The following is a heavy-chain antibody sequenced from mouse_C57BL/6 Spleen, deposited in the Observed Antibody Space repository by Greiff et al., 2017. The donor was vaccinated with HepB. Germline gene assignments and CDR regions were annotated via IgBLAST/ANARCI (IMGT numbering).Heavy chain of an antibody. V-gene: IGHV1-7*01. J-gene: IGHJ2*01. CDR2: INPSSGYT. D-gene: IGHD1-1*01. Sequence: QVHVKQSGAELAKPGASVKLSCKASGYTFTSYWMHWVKQRPGQGLEWIGYINPSSGYTKYNQKFKDKATLTADKSSSTAYMQLSSLTYEDSAVYYCASETVESFDYWGQGTTLTVSS. CDR1: GYTFTSYW. CDR3: ASETVESFDY.